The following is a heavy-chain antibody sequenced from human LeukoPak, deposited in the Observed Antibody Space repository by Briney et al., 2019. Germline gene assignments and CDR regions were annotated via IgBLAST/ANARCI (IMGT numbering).Heavy chain of an antibody. V-gene: IGHV4-31*03. J-gene: IGHJ4*02. CDR3: ARGVGYCSGGSCYSGGNFDY. CDR1: GGSISSGGYY. D-gene: IGHD2-15*01. Sequence: SQTLSLTCTVSGGSISSGGYYWSWIRQHPGTGPEWIGYIYYSGSTYYNPSLKSRVTISVDTSKNQFSLKLSSVTAADTAVYYCARGVGYCSGGSCYSGGNFDYWGQGTLVTVSS. CDR2: IYYSGST.